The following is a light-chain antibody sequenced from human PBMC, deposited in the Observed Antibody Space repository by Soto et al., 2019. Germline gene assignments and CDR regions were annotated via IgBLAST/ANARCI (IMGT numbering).Light chain of an antibody. CDR2: DAS. CDR1: QSISSS. V-gene: IGKV3-11*01. J-gene: IGKJ1*01. Sequence: EIVLTQSPATLSLSPGERGTLSCRASQSISSSLAWYQQKPGQAPRLLIYDASNRATGIPARFSGSGSGTDFTLTISSLEPEDFAVYYCQQRFSWPRTLGQGNKVEIK. CDR3: QQRFSWPRT.